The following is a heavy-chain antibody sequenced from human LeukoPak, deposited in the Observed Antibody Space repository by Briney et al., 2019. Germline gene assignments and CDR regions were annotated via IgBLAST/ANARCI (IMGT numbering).Heavy chain of an antibody. CDR3: ARYGEFCSGGRCYFNWFDP. CDR2: INPNSGGT. Sequence: ASVKVSCKASGYTFTGYYMHWVRQAPGQGLEWMGWINPNSGGTNYAQKFQGRVTMTRDTSISTAYMELSRLRSDDTAVYYCARYGEFCSGGRCYFNWFDPWGQGTLVTVSS. D-gene: IGHD2-15*01. V-gene: IGHV1-2*02. CDR1: GYTFTGYY. J-gene: IGHJ5*02.